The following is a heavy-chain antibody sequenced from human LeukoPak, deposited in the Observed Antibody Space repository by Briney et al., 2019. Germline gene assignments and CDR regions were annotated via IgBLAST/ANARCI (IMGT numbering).Heavy chain of an antibody. V-gene: IGHV4-4*07. J-gene: IGHJ4*02. Sequence: SETLSLTCTVSGGSISSYYWSWIRQPAGKGLEWIGRIYTSGSTNYNPSPKSRVTMSVDTSKNQFSLKLSSVTAADTAVYYCARDPRGFIPAAISYFDYWGQGTLVTVSS. CDR2: IYTSGST. CDR3: ARDPRGFIPAAISYFDY. CDR1: GGSISSYY. D-gene: IGHD2-2*01.